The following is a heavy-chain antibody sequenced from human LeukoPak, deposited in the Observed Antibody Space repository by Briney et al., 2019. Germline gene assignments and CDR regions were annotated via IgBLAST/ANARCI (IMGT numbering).Heavy chain of an antibody. Sequence: GRSLRLSCAASGFTFSDYYMSWIRQAPGKGLEWVSYISSSGSTIYYADSVKGRFTISRDNAKNSLYLQMNSLRAEDTAVYYCARHYDYVWGSYRSYYYYYMDVWGKGTTVTVSS. CDR2: ISSSGSTI. CDR1: GFTFSDYY. CDR3: ARHYDYVWGSYRSYYYYYMDV. D-gene: IGHD3-16*02. V-gene: IGHV3-11*04. J-gene: IGHJ6*03.